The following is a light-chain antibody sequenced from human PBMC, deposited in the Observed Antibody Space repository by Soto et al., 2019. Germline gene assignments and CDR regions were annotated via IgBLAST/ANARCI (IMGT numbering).Light chain of an antibody. CDR1: SSDVGGYNH. Sequence: QSALTQPASVSGSPGQSITISCTGTSSDVGGYNHVSWYQQFPGKAPKLMIYEVSNRPSGVSNRFSGSKSGNTASLTISGLQAEDEADYYCTSFTSSSAHYVFGTGTKVTV. CDR2: EVS. J-gene: IGLJ1*01. V-gene: IGLV2-14*01. CDR3: TSFTSSSAHYV.